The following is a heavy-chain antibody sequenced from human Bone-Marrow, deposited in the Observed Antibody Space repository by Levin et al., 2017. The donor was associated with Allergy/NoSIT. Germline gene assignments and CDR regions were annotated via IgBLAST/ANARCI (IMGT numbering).Heavy chain of an antibody. V-gene: IGHV4-31*03. D-gene: IGHD6-19*01. Sequence: PSETLSLTCTVSGGSISSGGYYWSWIRQHPGPALEWFGYIYYTGSTHYNPSLKSRLTMSVDTSKNQFSLKLRSVTAADTAVYFCARASSGWDYFDSWGQGTLVTVSS. CDR3: ARASSGWDYFDS. CDR2: IYYTGST. CDR1: GGSISSGGYY. J-gene: IGHJ4*02.